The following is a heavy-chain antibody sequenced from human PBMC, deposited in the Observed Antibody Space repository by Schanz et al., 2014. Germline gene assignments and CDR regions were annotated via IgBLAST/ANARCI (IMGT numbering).Heavy chain of an antibody. J-gene: IGHJ3*02. D-gene: IGHD3-3*01. V-gene: IGHV3-7*01. Sequence: EVQLVESGGGLVQPGGSLRLSCAASGFAFDTYWMSWVRQAPGKGLEWVANIKHDGSEKYYVDSVKGRFTISRDNAKSPMYLDMNSLRTADTAVFYCARVGGTYYDFWSGVPPTVMHDGFDIWGQGTMVTVS. CDR1: GFAFDTYW. CDR3: ARVGGTYYDFWSGVPPTVMHDGFDI. CDR2: IKHDGSEK.